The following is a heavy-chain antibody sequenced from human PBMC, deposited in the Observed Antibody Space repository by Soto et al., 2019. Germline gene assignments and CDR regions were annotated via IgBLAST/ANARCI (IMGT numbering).Heavy chain of an antibody. D-gene: IGHD2-21*02. CDR3: GKYVTGTSYGLDV. V-gene: IGHV3-23*01. CDR2: ISDSGGST. Sequence: QLLESGGGLVQPGGSLRLSCAASGFTFSSYAMNWVRQAPGEGLEWVSGISDSGGSTYYADSVRGRFTISRDNYNNTLYLQMNSLRAEDTAVYYCGKYVTGTSYGLDVWGQATTVTVSS. CDR1: GFTFSSYA. J-gene: IGHJ6*02.